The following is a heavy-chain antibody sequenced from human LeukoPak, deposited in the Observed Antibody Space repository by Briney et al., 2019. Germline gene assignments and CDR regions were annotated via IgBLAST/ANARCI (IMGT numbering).Heavy chain of an antibody. J-gene: IGHJ2*01. Sequence: ASETLSLTCAVYGGSFSGYYWSWIRQPPGKGLEWIGEINHSGSTNYNPSLKSRVTISVDTSKNQFSLKLSSVTAADTAVYYCARGRGQILRPSIAAAGTRVWYFDLWGRGTLVTVSS. CDR2: INHSGST. CDR1: GGSFSGYY. CDR3: ARGRGQILRPSIAAAGTRVWYFDL. V-gene: IGHV4-34*01. D-gene: IGHD6-13*01.